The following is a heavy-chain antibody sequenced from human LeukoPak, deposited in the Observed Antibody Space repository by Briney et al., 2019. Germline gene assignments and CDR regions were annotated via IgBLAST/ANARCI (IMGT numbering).Heavy chain of an antibody. D-gene: IGHD1-26*01. J-gene: IGHJ4*02. Sequence: GGSLRLSCAASGFTFSSSAMSWVRQAPGKGLEWVSSVTDSGDGTYYADSVKGRFTISRDDSKNTLYLQMNSLRVEDTAVYYCAKDSPVATRWGQGTLVTVSS. CDR2: VTDSGDGT. CDR3: AKDSPVATR. CDR1: GFTFSSSA. V-gene: IGHV3-23*01.